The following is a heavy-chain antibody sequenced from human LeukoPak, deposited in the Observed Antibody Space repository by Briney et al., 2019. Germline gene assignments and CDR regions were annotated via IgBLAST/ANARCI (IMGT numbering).Heavy chain of an antibody. CDR3: ASDHSGXLGLGY. V-gene: IGHV4-61*02. J-gene: IGHJ4*02. Sequence: PSQTLSLTCTVSNVSISSGSHYWNWIRQPAGKGLEWIGRIYAGGRSNYNPSLRSRVTISVDTSKNQFSLRLSSVTATDTGVYYCASDHSGXLGLGYWGQGTLVSVSS. CDR2: IYAGGRS. CDR1: NVSISSGSHY. D-gene: IGHD6-19*01.